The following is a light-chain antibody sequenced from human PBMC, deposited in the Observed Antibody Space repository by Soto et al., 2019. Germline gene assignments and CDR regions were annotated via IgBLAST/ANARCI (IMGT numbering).Light chain of an antibody. CDR1: SSDVGGYNY. J-gene: IGLJ1*01. V-gene: IGLV2-8*01. Sequence: QSVLTQPPSASGSPGQSVTISCTGTSSDVGGYNYVSWYQQHPGKAPKLIIYEVTKRPSGVPDRFSGSKSGNTASLTVSGLQAEDEADYYCSSYAGRNNFYVFGTGTK. CDR3: SSYAGRNNFYV. CDR2: EVT.